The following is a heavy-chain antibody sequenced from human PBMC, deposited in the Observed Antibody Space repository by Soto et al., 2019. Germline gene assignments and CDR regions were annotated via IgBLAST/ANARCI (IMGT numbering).Heavy chain of an antibody. V-gene: IGHV4-59*02. J-gene: IGHJ4*02. CDR1: GASVTGFY. CDR2: VFHSGSS. Sequence: SETLSLTCTVSGASVTGFYWSWIRQPPGKGLEWIGYVFHSGSSNYNPSLKSRVTISVDTSKSQISLRLTSVTAADTAVYYCARAPSLGVAHIDYWGQGTLITVSS. CDR3: ARAPSLGVAHIDY. D-gene: IGHD3-3*01.